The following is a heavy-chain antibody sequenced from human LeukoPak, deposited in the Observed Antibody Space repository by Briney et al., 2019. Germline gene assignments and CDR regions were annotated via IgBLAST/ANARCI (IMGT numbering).Heavy chain of an antibody. CDR1: GGSIRSYY. J-gene: IGHJ4*02. CDR3: ARTGSTVTMLYPFDH. D-gene: IGHD4-17*01. Sequence: PSETLSLTCTVSGGSIRSYYWSWIREPPGKGLEWIGYIYYSGSTNYNPSLKSRVSISVDTSKNQFSLKLSSVTAADTAVYYCARTGSTVTMLYPFDHWGQGTLVTVSS. V-gene: IGHV4-59*01. CDR2: IYYSGST.